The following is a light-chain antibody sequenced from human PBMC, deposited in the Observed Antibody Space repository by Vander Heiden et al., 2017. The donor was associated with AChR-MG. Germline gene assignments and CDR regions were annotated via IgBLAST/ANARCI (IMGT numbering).Light chain of an antibody. CDR1: NIGGKS. Sequence: SSVLTQPPSVSVAPGKTASISCGGDNIGGKSVHWYQQKPGQAPVLVIYFDGDRPSGIPERFSGSNSGNTATLTISRVEAGDEAVYFCQVWHRSSDLVVFGGGTKLTVL. J-gene: IGLJ2*01. CDR2: FDG. V-gene: IGLV3-21*04. CDR3: QVWHRSSDLVV.